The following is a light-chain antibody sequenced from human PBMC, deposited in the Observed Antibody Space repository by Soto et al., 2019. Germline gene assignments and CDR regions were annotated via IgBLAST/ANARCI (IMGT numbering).Light chain of an antibody. CDR1: QRLVHSDGNTY. CDR3: MQAAQFPLT. CDR2: KVS. V-gene: IGKV2-24*01. Sequence: EIALTQSPLSSPVTLGQPASISCRSSQRLVHSDGNTYLSWFQQRPGQPPKLLIYKVSSRFSGVPGRFSGSGAVTDFTLEISRVEADDVGIYFYMQAAQFPLTFGGGTKVEIK. J-gene: IGKJ4*01.